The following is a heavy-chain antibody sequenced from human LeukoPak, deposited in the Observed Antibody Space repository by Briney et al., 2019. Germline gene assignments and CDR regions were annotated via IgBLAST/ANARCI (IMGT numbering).Heavy chain of an antibody. CDR2: ISYDGSNK. Sequence: GGSLRLSWAASGFTFSSYAMHWFRQAPGKGLEWVAVISYDGSNKYYADSVKGRFTISRDNSKNTLYLQMNSLRAEDTAVYYCARDYSFGELLGDYWGQGTLVTVSS. V-gene: IGHV3-30-3*01. CDR3: ARDYSFGELLGDY. J-gene: IGHJ4*02. D-gene: IGHD1-26*01. CDR1: GFTFSSYA.